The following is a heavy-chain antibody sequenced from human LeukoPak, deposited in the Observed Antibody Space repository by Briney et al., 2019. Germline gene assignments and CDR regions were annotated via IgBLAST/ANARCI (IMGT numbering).Heavy chain of an antibody. D-gene: IGHD1-26*01. J-gene: IGHJ3*02. CDR1: GYTFTSYY. CDR2: INPSGGST. Sequence: ASVTVSFKASGYTFTSYYMHWVRQAPGQGLEWMGIINPSGGSTSYAQKFQGRVTMTRDTSTSTVYMELSSLRSEDTAVYYCARDSRVGATPVGAFDIWGQGTMVTVSS. V-gene: IGHV1-46*01. CDR3: ARDSRVGATPVGAFDI.